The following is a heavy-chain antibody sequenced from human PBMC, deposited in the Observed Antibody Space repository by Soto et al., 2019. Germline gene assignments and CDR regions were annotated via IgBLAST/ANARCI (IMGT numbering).Heavy chain of an antibody. Sequence: QVQLQESGPGLVRPSGTVSLTCAVSGLSISSGDWWSWVRQPPGKGLEWIGEIHHSGSINYSPSLKSRVTMSVVPSKDLFSLTLTSVTAADTAFYYCARDQGSHPGDWGQGTLVSVSS. CDR3: ARDQGSHPGD. CDR1: GLSISSGDW. CDR2: IHHSGSI. D-gene: IGHD6-13*01. J-gene: IGHJ4*02. V-gene: IGHV4-4*02.